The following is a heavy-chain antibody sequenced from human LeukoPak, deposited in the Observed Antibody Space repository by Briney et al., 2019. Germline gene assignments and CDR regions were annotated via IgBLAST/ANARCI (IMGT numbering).Heavy chain of an antibody. D-gene: IGHD3-22*01. V-gene: IGHV3-23*01. CDR1: GFTFTDYA. CDR2: ISGSGGST. CDR3: AKDRYSRGYFD. Sequence: PGGSLRLSCAASGFTFTDYATNWVRQAPGKGLEWLSAISGSGGSTYYADSIQGRFTISRDNSKNTLYLQMNSLRAEDTAIYYCAKDRYSRGYFDWGQGTLVTVSS. J-gene: IGHJ4*02.